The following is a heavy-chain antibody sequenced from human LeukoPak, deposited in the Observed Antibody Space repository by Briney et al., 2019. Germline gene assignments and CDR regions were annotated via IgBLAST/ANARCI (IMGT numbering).Heavy chain of an antibody. CDR1: GGSISSYY. Sequence: SETLSLTCTVSGGSISSYYWSWIRQPPGKGLEWIGYIYYSGSTNYNPSLKSRVTISVDTSKNQFPLKLSSVTAADTAVYYCARGSGSYGYRWFDPWGQGTLVTVSS. CDR2: IYYSGST. V-gene: IGHV4-59*01. J-gene: IGHJ5*02. D-gene: IGHD5-18*01. CDR3: ARGSGSYGYRWFDP.